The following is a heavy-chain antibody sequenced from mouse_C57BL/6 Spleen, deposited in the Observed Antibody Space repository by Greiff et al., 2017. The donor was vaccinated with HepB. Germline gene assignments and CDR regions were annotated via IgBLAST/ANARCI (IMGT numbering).Heavy chain of an antibody. CDR3: ATRTVYAMDY. CDR1: GYSITSGYY. D-gene: IGHD3-1*01. V-gene: IGHV3-6*01. CDR2: ISYDGSN. J-gene: IGHJ4*01. Sequence: ESGPGLVKPSQSLSLTCSVTGYSITSGYYWNWIRQFPGNKLEWMGYISYDGSNNYNPSLKNRISITRDTSKNQFFLKLNSVTTEDTATYYCATRTVYAMDYWGQGTSVTVSS.